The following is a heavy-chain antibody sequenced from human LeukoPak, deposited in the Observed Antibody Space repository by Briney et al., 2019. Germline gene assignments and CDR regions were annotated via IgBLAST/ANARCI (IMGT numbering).Heavy chain of an antibody. CDR3: ARVLSIVATVERWFDP. Sequence: PSETLSLTCTVSGGSISSSSYYWGWIRQPPGKGLEWIGSIYYSGSTYYNPSLKSRVTISVDTSKNQFSLKLSSVTAADTAVYYCARVLSIVATVERWFDPWGQGTLVTVSS. CDR2: IYYSGST. V-gene: IGHV4-39*07. D-gene: IGHD5-12*01. CDR1: GGSISSSSYY. J-gene: IGHJ5*02.